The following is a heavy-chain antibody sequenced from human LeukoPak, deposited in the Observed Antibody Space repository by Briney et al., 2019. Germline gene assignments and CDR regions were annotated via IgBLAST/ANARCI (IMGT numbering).Heavy chain of an antibody. D-gene: IGHD3-22*01. J-gene: IGHJ4*02. CDR2: ISSNGGST. Sequence: GGSLRLSCSASGFTFSSYAMHWVRQAPGKGLEYFSAISSNGGSTYYAHSVKGRFTISRDNSKNTLYLQTSSLRAEDTAVYYCVKSGIKGYYYDSSGYYWGQGTLVTVSS. CDR3: VKSGIKGYYYDSSGYY. CDR1: GFTFSSYA. V-gene: IGHV3-64D*09.